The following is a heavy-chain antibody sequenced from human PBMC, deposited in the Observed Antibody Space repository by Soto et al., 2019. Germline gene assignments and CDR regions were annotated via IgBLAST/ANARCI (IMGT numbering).Heavy chain of an antibody. CDR2: IYYGEST. Sequence: QVLVQESGPGLVKPSQTLTLSCTVSGGSVDSGNHYWNWIRQPPGKSLEWIGYIYYGESTYYNPSLSRRATISVDTSQSRLALRLTSVTAVDTAVYSCARDMGSAMTTRIFDHWGQGTLVTVSS. D-gene: IGHD4-17*01. CDR1: GGSVDSGNHY. CDR3: ARDMGSAMTTRIFDH. J-gene: IGHJ4*02. V-gene: IGHV4-30-4*01.